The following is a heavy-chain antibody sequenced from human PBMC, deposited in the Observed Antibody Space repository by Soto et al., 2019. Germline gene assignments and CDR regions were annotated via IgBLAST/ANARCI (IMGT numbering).Heavy chain of an antibody. CDR1: GYSFTTYG. CDR2: ISTSNRYI. V-gene: IGHV1-18*01. CDR3: ARDLADILEY. D-gene: IGHD1-1*01. J-gene: IGHJ4*02. Sequence: QVQLLQSGAEVKKPGSSVKVSCKSSGYSFTTYGISCVRQAPGQGLEWMGWISTSNRYIGYAQKFQGRVTMNTDTSTSTAYMEVRSLRSDDTAVSYCARDLADILEYWGQGTRVTVSS.